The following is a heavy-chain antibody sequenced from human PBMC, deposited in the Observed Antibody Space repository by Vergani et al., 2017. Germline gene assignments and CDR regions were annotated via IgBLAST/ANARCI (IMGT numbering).Heavy chain of an antibody. CDR1: GFTFSNFG. J-gene: IGHJ5*02. Sequence: VQLVESAGGVVQPGGSLRLSCAASGFTFSNFGMHWIRQAPGKGLEWVSYISSSGNTIYYADSVKGRFTISRDNAKNSLYLQMNSLRAEDTAVYYCARDFPGEHWFDPWGQGTLVTVSS. CDR3: ARDFPGEHWFDP. CDR2: ISSSGNTI. D-gene: IGHD2-21*01. V-gene: IGHV3-48*04.